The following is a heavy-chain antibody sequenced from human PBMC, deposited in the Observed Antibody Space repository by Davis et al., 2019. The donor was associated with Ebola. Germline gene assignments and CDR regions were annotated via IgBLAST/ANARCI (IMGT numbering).Heavy chain of an antibody. Sequence: AASVKVSCKASGYIFTSYAMHWVRQAPGQRLEWMGWINAGNGDTKYSQKFRGRVTITRDTSASTSYMELRSLRSDDTAVYYCARGLSIAAAHYYYYGMDVWGQGTTVTVSS. CDR1: GYIFTSYA. V-gene: IGHV1-3*01. CDR3: ARGLSIAAAHYYYYGMDV. CDR2: INAGNGDT. J-gene: IGHJ6*02. D-gene: IGHD6-13*01.